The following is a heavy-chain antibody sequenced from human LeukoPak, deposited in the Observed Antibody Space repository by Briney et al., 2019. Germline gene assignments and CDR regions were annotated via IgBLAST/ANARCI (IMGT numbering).Heavy chain of an antibody. CDR1: GYTFTSYD. D-gene: IGHD3/OR15-3a*01. J-gene: IGHJ6*03. V-gene: IGHV1-8*01. CDR3: ARALSWTTESYYYMDV. CDR2: MNPNSGNT. Sequence: ASVKVSCKASGYTFTSYDINWVRQATGQGLEWMGWMNPNSGNTGYAQKFQGRVIMTKNTSITTAYMDLNNLKSEGTAVYYCARALSWTTESYYYMDVWGKGTTVTVSS.